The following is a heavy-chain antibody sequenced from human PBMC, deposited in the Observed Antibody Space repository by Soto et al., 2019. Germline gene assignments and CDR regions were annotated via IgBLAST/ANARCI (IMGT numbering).Heavy chain of an antibody. Sequence: VAVISYDGSNKYYADSVKGRFTISRDNSKNTLYLQMNSLRAEDTAVYYCARDRHDYGDYDFDYWGQGTLVTVSS. CDR2: ISYDGSNK. J-gene: IGHJ4*02. CDR3: ARDRHDYGDYDFDY. V-gene: IGHV3-30-3*01. D-gene: IGHD4-17*01.